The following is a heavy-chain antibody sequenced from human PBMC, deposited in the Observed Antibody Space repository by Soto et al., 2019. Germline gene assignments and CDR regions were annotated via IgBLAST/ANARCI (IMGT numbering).Heavy chain of an antibody. J-gene: IGHJ4*02. CDR1: GASIRSYY. CDR2: IHHSGST. CDR3: TRGDSSSWRPHFDY. Sequence: QVQLQESGPGLVRPSDTLSLTCTVSGASIRSYYWSWIRQPPGKGLEWIGFIHHSGSTNYNPSLKSRLTMSVDTSKNQFSLKLSSVTAADTAVYYCTRGDSSSWRPHFDYWGQGTLVTVSS. D-gene: IGHD6-13*01. V-gene: IGHV4-59*07.